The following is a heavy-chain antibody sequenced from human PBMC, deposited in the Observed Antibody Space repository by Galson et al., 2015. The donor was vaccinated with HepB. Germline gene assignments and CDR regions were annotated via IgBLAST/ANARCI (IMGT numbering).Heavy chain of an antibody. V-gene: IGHV3-23*01. J-gene: IGHJ4*02. CDR3: AKDLDYYGSGTYIYFDY. Sequence: SLRLSCAASGFTFSSYAMSWVRQAPGQGLEWVSSISDSGGSTYYADSVKGRFTISRDNSKNTLYLQMNSLRAEDTAVYYCAKDLDYYGSGTYIYFDYWGQGTLVTVSS. CDR1: GFTFSSYA. CDR2: ISDSGGST. D-gene: IGHD3-10*01.